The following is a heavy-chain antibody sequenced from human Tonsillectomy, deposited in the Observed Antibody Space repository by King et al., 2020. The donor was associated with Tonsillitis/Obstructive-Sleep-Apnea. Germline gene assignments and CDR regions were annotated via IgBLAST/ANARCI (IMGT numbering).Heavy chain of an antibody. J-gene: IGHJ5*02. CDR3: ARSYCSSTACPADWFDP. CDR1: GYSFTNYA. Sequence: QLVQSGAEVKKPGASVKASCNASGYSFTNYAIHWVRQAPGQRLQWMGWINAGNGNTKNSQKFQGRVTITRDTFASTAYMELNSLTSEDTAVYFCARSYCSSTACPADWFDPWGLGTLVTVST. D-gene: IGHD2-2*01. V-gene: IGHV1-3*01. CDR2: INAGNGNT.